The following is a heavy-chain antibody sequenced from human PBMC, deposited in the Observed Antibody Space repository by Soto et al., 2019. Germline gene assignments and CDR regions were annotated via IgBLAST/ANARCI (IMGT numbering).Heavy chain of an antibody. Sequence: NPSETLSLTCTVPGGSISSYYWSWIRQPPGKGLEWIGYIYYSGSTNYNPSLKSRVTISVDTSKNQFSLKLSSVTAADTAVYYCARGRARLLWFGEKNWFDPWGQGTLVTVSS. CDR3: ARGRARLLWFGEKNWFDP. CDR2: IYYSGST. D-gene: IGHD3-10*01. V-gene: IGHV4-59*12. J-gene: IGHJ5*02. CDR1: GGSISSYY.